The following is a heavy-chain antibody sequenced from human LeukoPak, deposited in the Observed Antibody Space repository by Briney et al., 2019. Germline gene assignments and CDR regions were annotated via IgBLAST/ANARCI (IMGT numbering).Heavy chain of an antibody. J-gene: IGHJ6*03. D-gene: IGHD1/OR15-1a*01. Sequence: SVKVSCKASGGTFSSYAISWVRQAPGQGLEWMGGIIPIFGTANYAQKFQGRVTITTDGSTSTAYMELSSLRSEDTAVYYCARGEQNYYYMDVWGKGTTVTVSS. CDR3: ARGEQNYYYMDV. CDR2: IIPIFGTA. V-gene: IGHV1-69*05. CDR1: GGTFSSYA.